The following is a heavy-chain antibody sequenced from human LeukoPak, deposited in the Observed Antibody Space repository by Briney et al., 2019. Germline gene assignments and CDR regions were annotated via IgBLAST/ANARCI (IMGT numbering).Heavy chain of an antibody. CDR2: ISGSGGST. V-gene: IGHV3-23*01. CDR1: GFTFSSYA. CDR3: AKDGKYYDFWSGYYSRSYYYYMDV. Sequence: PGGSLRLSCAASGFTFSSYAMSWVRQAPGKGLEWVSAISGSGGSTYYADSVKGRFTISRDNSKNTLYLQLNSLIGGDTAVYYCAKDGKYYDFWSGYYSRSYYYYMDVWGKGTTVTVSS. D-gene: IGHD3-3*01. J-gene: IGHJ6*03.